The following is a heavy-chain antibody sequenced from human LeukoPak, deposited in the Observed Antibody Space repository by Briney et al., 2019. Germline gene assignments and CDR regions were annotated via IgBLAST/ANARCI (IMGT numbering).Heavy chain of an antibody. J-gene: IGHJ6*02. CDR3: ARHPDSGVGDPMDV. Sequence: GESLKISCKGSGYKFTSYWIAWVRQMPGKGLEWMGIIYPGDSDTRYSPSFQGQVTISGDTTINTAYLQWSSLKASDTAMYYCARHPDSGVGDPMDVWGQGTTVTVSS. D-gene: IGHD3-10*01. V-gene: IGHV5-51*01. CDR1: GYKFTSYW. CDR2: IYPGDSDT.